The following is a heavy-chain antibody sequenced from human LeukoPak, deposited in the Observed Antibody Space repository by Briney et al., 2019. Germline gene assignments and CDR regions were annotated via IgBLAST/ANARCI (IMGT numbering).Heavy chain of an antibody. Sequence: SSETLSLTCTVSGGSISSYYWSWIRQPPGKGLEWIGYIYYSGSTNYDPSLKSRVTISVDTSKNQFSLKLSSVTAADTAVYYCARTTEGYCRGRSCYSYYYYMDVWGKGTTVTVSS. CDR2: IYYSGST. CDR3: ARTTEGYCRGRSCYSYYYYMDV. V-gene: IGHV4-59*01. CDR1: GGSISSYY. J-gene: IGHJ6*03. D-gene: IGHD2-15*01.